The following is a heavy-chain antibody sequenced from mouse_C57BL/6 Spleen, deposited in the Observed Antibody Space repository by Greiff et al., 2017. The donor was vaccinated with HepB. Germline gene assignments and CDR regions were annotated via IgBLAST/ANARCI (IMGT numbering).Heavy chain of an antibody. J-gene: IGHJ2*01. CDR3: ARSLYDSYYFDY. CDR2: INPSSGYT. CDR1: GYTFTSYW. V-gene: IGHV1-7*01. Sequence: QVQLQQSGAELAKPGASVKLSCKASGYTFTSYWMHWVKQRPGQGLEWIGYINPSSGYTKSNQKFKDKATLTADKSSSQAYMQLSSLTYEDSAVYYCARSLYDSYYFDYWGQGTTLTVSS. D-gene: IGHD2-3*01.